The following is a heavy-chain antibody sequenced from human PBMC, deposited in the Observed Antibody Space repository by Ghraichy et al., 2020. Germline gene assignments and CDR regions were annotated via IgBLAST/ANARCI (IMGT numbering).Heavy chain of an antibody. CDR3: TKEMSSGVRGFAFDL. J-gene: IGHJ3*01. D-gene: IGHD3-3*01. CDR2: LSWNSGSI. CDR1: GFTFDDYA. Sequence: GGSLRLSCAASGFTFDDYAMHWVLQSPGKGLEWVSGLSWNSGSINYADSVKGRFTISRDNAKNSLYLQMDRLRPEDMALYYCTKEMSSGVRGFAFDLWGRGTMVTVSS. V-gene: IGHV3-9*03.